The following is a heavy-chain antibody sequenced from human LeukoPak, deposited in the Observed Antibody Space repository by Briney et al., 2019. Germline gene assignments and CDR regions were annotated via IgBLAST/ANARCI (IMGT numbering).Heavy chain of an antibody. CDR1: GGSISSYY. D-gene: IGHD5-18*01. V-gene: IGHV4-59*12. Sequence: PSETLSLTCTASGGSISSYYWSWIRQPPGKGLEWIGYIYYSGSTNYNASLKSRVTISVDTSKNQFSLKLSSVTVADTAVYYCARGGDTAMVDYWGQGTLVTDSS. CDR2: IYYSGST. J-gene: IGHJ4*02. CDR3: ARGGDTAMVDY.